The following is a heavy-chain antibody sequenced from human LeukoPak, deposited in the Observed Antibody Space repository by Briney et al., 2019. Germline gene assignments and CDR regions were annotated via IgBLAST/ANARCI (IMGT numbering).Heavy chain of an antibody. CDR1: GYTFTSYY. CDR2: INPSGGST. CDR3: ARELEAGDTAMAKDY. D-gene: IGHD5-18*01. J-gene: IGHJ4*02. Sequence: ASVKVSCKASGYTFTSYYMHWVRQAPGQGLEWMGIINPSGGSTSYAQKFQGRVTMTRDTSTSTVYMELSSLRSEDTAVYYCARELEAGDTAMAKDYRGQGTLVTVSS. V-gene: IGHV1-46*01.